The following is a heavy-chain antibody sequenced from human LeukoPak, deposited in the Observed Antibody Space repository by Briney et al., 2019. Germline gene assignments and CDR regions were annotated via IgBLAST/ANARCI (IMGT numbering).Heavy chain of an antibody. D-gene: IGHD6-19*01. CDR2: IYYSGST. Sequence: SQTLSLTCTVSGGSISSGGYYWSWIRQHPGKGLEWIGHIYYSGSTYYNPSLKSRVTISVDTSKNQFSLKLSSVTAADTAVYYCARDSSVAGAFDYWVQGTLVTVSS. V-gene: IGHV4-31*03. CDR1: GGSISSGGYY. J-gene: IGHJ4*02. CDR3: ARDSSVAGAFDY.